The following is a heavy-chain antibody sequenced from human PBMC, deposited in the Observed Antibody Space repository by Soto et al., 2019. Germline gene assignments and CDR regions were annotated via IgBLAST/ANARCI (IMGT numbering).Heavy chain of an antibody. J-gene: IGHJ4*02. CDR1: GGSISSSSYY. CDR3: ARLEAKGIVVVVAATVHFDY. V-gene: IGHV4-39*01. CDR2: IYYSGST. Sequence: QLQLQESGPGLVKPSETLSLTCTVSGGSISSSSYYWGWIRQPPGKGLEWIGSIYYSGSTYYNPSLKSRVTISVDTSKNHFSLKLSSVTAADTAVYYCARLEAKGIVVVVAATVHFDYWGQGTLVTVSS. D-gene: IGHD2-15*01.